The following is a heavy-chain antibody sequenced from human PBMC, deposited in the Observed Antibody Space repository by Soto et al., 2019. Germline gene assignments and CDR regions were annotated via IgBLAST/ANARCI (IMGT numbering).Heavy chain of an antibody. J-gene: IGHJ5*02. Sequence: PSETLSLTCTVSGGSISSGGYYWSWIRQHPGKGLEWIGYIYYSGSTYYNPSLKSRVTISVDTSKNQFSLKLSSVTAADTAVYYCARARAGYSSSWVRGNNWFDPWGQGTLVTLSS. CDR2: IYYSGST. CDR1: GGSISSGGYY. D-gene: IGHD6-13*01. V-gene: IGHV4-31*03. CDR3: ARARAGYSSSWVRGNNWFDP.